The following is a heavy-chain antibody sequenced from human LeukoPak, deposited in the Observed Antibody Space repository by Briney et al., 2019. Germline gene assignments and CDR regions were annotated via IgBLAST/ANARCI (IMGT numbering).Heavy chain of an antibody. CDR1: GGSISSYY. D-gene: IGHD6-19*01. V-gene: IGHV4-59*08. Sequence: SETLSPTCTVSGGSISSYYWNWIRQPPGKGLEWIGYIYYSGSTNYNPSLKSRVTISVDTSKNQFSLKLSSVTAADTAVYFCARQLRGEAVAGHLQPFDYWGQGTLVTVSS. CDR3: ARQLRGEAVAGHLQPFDY. CDR2: IYYSGST. J-gene: IGHJ4*02.